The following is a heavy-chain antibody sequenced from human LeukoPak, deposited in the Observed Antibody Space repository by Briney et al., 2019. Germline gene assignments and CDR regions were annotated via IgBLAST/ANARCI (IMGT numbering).Heavy chain of an antibody. V-gene: IGHV3-7*01. J-gene: IGHJ4*02. CDR3: AKGGQNYGGNSGY. Sequence: GGPLRLSCAVSGFPFSTFWMSWVRQAPGKGLEWVANINQDGSEKYYVDSVRGRFAIFRDNAKNSLYLQMNSLRAEDTAVYYCAKGGQNYGGNSGYWGQGTLVTVSS. CDR2: INQDGSEK. D-gene: IGHD4-23*01. CDR1: GFPFSTFW.